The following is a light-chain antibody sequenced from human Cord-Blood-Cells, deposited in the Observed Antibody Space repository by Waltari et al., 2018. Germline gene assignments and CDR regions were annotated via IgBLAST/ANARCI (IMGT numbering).Light chain of an antibody. Sequence: DIQITQSPSSLSASVGDRVTITCRASQSISSYLNWYQQKPGKAPQLLIYASSSLQSGVASRFSGSGSGTDFTLTISSLQPEDFATYYCQQSYSTPWTFGQATKVEIK. CDR2: ASS. CDR3: QQSYSTPWT. V-gene: IGKV1-39*01. J-gene: IGKJ1*01. CDR1: QSISSY.